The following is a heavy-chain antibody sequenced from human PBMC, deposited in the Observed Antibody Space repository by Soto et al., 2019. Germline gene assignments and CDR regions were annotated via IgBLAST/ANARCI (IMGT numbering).Heavy chain of an antibody. V-gene: IGHV3-48*01. CDR1: GFTFSSYS. CDR2: ISSGSSTI. D-gene: IGHD2-2*01. J-gene: IGHJ6*03. CDR3: TRSAYMDV. Sequence: GGSLRLSCAASGFTFSSYSMNWVRQAPGKGLEWVSYISSGSSTIYYADSVKGRFTISRDNAKNSLYLQMDSLRAEDTAVYYATRSAYMDVWGTGATVTVSS.